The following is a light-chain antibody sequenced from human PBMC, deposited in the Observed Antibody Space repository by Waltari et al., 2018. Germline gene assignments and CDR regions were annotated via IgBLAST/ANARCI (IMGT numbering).Light chain of an antibody. CDR2: VNSDGSH. Sequence: QLVVTQSPSASASLGASVKLTCTLSSGHSSNIIAWLHQQPEKGPRYLMKVNSDGSHSRGDGIPDRFSGSSSGAERYLTISSLQAEDEADYYCQTGGHGTWVFGGGTKLTVL. CDR3: QTGGHGTWV. J-gene: IGLJ3*02. CDR1: SGHSSNI. V-gene: IGLV4-69*01.